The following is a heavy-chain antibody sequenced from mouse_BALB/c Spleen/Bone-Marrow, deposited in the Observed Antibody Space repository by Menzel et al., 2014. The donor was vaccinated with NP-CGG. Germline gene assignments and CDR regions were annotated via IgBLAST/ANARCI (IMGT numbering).Heavy chain of an antibody. CDR2: ILPGSGST. J-gene: IGHJ1*01. V-gene: IGHV1-9*01. D-gene: IGHD3-3*01. Sequence: VKLMESGAELMKPGASVKISCKATGYTFSSYWIEWVKQRPGHGLEWIGEILPGSGSTNYNEKFKGKATFTADTSSNTAYRQLSSVTSEASAVYDCGGGGGRGGYWYFDVWGAGTTVTVSS. CDR3: GGGGGRGGYWYFDV. CDR1: GYTFSSYW.